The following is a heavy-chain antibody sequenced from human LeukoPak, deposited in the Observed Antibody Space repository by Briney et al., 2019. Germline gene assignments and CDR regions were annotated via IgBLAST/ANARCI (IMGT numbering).Heavy chain of an antibody. Sequence: ASVKVSCKASGYTFFSYGLTWVRQAPGQGLEWMGWISAYNGNTNYAQKLQGRVTMTTDTSTSTAYMELRSLRSDDTAVYYCARGGDVSGGSYYWLGVPKPNFDYWGQGTLVTVSS. J-gene: IGHJ4*02. CDR2: ISAYNGNT. CDR3: ARGGDVSGGSYYWLGVPKPNFDY. D-gene: IGHD1-26*01. CDR1: GYTFFSYG. V-gene: IGHV1-18*01.